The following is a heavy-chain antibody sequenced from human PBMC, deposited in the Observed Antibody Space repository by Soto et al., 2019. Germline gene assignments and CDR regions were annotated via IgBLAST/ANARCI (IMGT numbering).Heavy chain of an antibody. CDR3: ARGRQWLSRSNWFDP. J-gene: IGHJ5*02. CDR2: IDHSGST. V-gene: IGHV4-38-2*01. CDR1: GFSISSGYY. D-gene: IGHD6-19*01. Sequence: PSETLPLTCAVSGFSISSGYYGGWIRQPPGKGLEWIGNIDHSGSTYYNPSLKSRVTISVDTSKNQFSLKLTSVTAADTAVYYCARGRQWLSRSNWFDPWGQGTLVTVSS.